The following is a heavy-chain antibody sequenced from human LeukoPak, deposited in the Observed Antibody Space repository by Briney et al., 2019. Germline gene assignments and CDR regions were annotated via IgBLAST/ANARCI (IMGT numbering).Heavy chain of an antibody. CDR2: IIPIFGTA. D-gene: IGHD3-10*01. CDR1: GGTFSSYA. J-gene: IGHJ1*01. CDR3: RITMVRGVDPEYFQH. Sequence: SVKVSCKASGGTFSSYAISWVRQAPGQGLEWMGRIIPIFGTANYAQKFQGRVTITTDESTSTAYMELSSLRSEDTAVYYCRITMVRGVDPEYFQHWGQGTLVTVSP. V-gene: IGHV1-69*05.